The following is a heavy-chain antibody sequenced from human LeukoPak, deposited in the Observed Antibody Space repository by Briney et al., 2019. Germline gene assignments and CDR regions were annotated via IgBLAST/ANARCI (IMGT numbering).Heavy chain of an antibody. D-gene: IGHD3-10*01. V-gene: IGHV4-59*01. CDR3: AREYYGSGSYYRAFDI. Sequence: PSETLSLTCTVSGGSISSYYWSWIRQPPGKGLEWIGYIYYSGSTNYNPSLKSRVTISVDTSKNQFSLKLSSVTAADTAVYYCAREYYGSGSYYRAFDIWGQGTMVTVSS. CDR2: IYYSGST. J-gene: IGHJ3*02. CDR1: GGSISSYY.